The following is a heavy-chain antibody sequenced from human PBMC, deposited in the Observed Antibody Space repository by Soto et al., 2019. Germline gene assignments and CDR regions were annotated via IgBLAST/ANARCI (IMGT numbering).Heavy chain of an antibody. V-gene: IGHV1-2*04. CDR1: GYTFTGYY. Sequence: ASVKVSCNASGYTFTGYYMHWVRQAPGQGLEWMGWINPNSGGTNYAQKFQGWVTMTRDTSISTAYMELSRLRSDDTAVYYCAREHSSSRQGFDYWGQGTLVTVSS. CDR3: AREHSSSRQGFDY. D-gene: IGHD6-6*01. J-gene: IGHJ4*02. CDR2: INPNSGGT.